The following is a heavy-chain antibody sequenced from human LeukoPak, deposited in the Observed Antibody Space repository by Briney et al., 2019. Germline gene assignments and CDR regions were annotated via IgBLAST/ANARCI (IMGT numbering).Heavy chain of an antibody. V-gene: IGHV4-34*01. CDR3: ARRVKDPWSGYYRAFDY. CDR2: INHSGST. CDR1: GGSFSGYY. Sequence: SETLSLTCAVYGGSFSGYYWSWIRQPPGKGLEWIGEINHSGSTNYNPSLKSRVTISVDTSKNQFSLKLRSVTAADTAVYYCARRVKDPWSGYYRAFDYWGQGTLVTVSS. D-gene: IGHD3-3*01. J-gene: IGHJ4*02.